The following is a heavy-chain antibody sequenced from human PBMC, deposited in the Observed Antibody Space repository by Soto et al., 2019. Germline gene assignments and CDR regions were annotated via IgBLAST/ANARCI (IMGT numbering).Heavy chain of an antibody. J-gene: IGHJ3*02. CDR1: GYSFTSYW. V-gene: IGHV5-51*01. D-gene: IGHD4-17*01. CDR2: IYPGDSDT. Sequence: PGESLKISCKGSGYSFTSYWLGWVRQMPGKGLEWMGIIYPGDSDTRYSPSFQGQVTISADKSISNAYLQWSSRKDSDTAMYYCARHVRVDYGDYEGGAFDIWGQGTMGTVS. CDR3: ARHVRVDYGDYEGGAFDI.